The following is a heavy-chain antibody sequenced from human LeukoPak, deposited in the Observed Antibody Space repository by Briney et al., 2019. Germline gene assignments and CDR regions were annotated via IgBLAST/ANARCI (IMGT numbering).Heavy chain of an antibody. V-gene: IGHV3-33*06. J-gene: IGHJ6*03. CDR1: GFTLSSYG. D-gene: IGHD6-13*01. CDR2: IWYDGSNK. Sequence: GGSLRLSCAASGFTLSSYGMHWVRQAPGKGLEWVAVIWYDGSNKYYADSVKGRFTISRDNSKNTLYLQMNSLRAEDTAVYYCAKDRATEGQGGSWYYYYHYMDVWGKGTTVTVSS. CDR3: AKDRATEGQGGSWYYYYHYMDV.